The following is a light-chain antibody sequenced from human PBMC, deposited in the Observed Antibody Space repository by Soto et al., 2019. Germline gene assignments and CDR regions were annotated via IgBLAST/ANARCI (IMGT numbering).Light chain of an antibody. V-gene: IGKV1-39*01. J-gene: IGKJ5*01. CDR1: QNIEQY. CDR2: AAA. Sequence: DIQMTQSPSSLSASVGDTITISCRASQNIEQYLNWYQHKQGKAPQLLMFAAANLESGVPSRFSGSGSGTDFTLTISSLQPEDFATYYCQQSYSNPITFGQGTRLEIK. CDR3: QQSYSNPIT.